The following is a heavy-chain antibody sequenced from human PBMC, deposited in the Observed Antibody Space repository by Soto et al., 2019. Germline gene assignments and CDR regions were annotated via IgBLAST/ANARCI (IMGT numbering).Heavy chain of an antibody. J-gene: IGHJ3*02. Sequence: ASVKVSCKASGYTFTFRYLHWVRQAPGQALEWMGWITPFKSDTYYAQKFQDRVTITRDRSVSTAYMELSNLRSDDTAMYYCARSPFAGSDAFDIWGQGTMVTVSS. CDR2: ITPFKSDT. D-gene: IGHD1-1*01. CDR1: GYTFTFRY. CDR3: ARSPFAGSDAFDI. V-gene: IGHV1-45*02.